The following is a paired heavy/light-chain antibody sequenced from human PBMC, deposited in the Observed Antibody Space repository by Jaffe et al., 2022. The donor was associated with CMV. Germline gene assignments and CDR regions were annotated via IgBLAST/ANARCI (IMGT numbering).Heavy chain of an antibody. CDR2: IYGSDQK. D-gene: IGHD3-10*01. CDR3: AHLTDFDSGGVDYFDY. Sequence: QITLKESGPTLVKPTQTLTLACTFSGFSLTSTRVGVGWIRQPPGKALEWLALIYGSDQKRYSPSLKSRLSITKDTSKSQVVFTMTNMDPVDTATYYCAHLTDFDSGGVDYFDYWGQGTLVIVSS. V-gene: IGHV2-5*01. CDR1: GFSLTSTRVG. J-gene: IGHJ4*02.
Light chain of an antibody. V-gene: IGLV2-23*02. Sequence: QSALTQPASVSGSPGQSITISCTGTSSNIGAYNLVSWYQQYPGKAPKIMIYEVNERPSGVSNRFSGSKSGNMASLTISGLQAEDEADYYCCAYAGYGTFWVFGGGTKLTVL. CDR1: SSNIGAYNL. CDR2: EVN. CDR3: CAYAGYGTFWV. J-gene: IGLJ3*02.